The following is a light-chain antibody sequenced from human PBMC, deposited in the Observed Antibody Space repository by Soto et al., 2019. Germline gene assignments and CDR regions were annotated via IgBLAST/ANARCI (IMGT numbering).Light chain of an antibody. CDR1: QSVSSN. Sequence: EVVLTQSPGTLSLSPGERATLSCRASQSVSSNLAWYQQKPGQAPRLLIYGASTRATGIPVRFSGSGSGTEFTLTISSQQSEDFAVYYCQQYNDWPPITFGQGTRLEIK. CDR2: GAS. V-gene: IGKV3-15*01. J-gene: IGKJ5*01. CDR3: QQYNDWPPIT.